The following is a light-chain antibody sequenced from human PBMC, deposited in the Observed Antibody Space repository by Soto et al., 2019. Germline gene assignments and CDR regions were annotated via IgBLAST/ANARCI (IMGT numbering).Light chain of an antibody. CDR2: DVS. J-gene: IGKJ5*01. CDR1: QSVSTY. V-gene: IGKV3-11*01. CDR3: QQRSNWPKT. Sequence: EIVLTQSPATLSLSPGERATLSCRASQSVSTYLAWYQQKPGQSPRLLIYDVSNRATGIPARFSGSGSGTGFTLTISSLEPEDFAVYYCQQRSNWPKTFGQGTRLEIK.